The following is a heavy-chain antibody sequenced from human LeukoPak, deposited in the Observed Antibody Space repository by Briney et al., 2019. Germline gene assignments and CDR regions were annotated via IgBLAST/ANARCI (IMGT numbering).Heavy chain of an antibody. CDR1: GYTFSSYS. D-gene: IGHD3-22*01. CDR3: VRLRRNSDTSGFYYYYDF. V-gene: IGHV3-21*01. Sequence: GSLRLSCLASGYTFSSYSINWVRQAPGKGLEWVSSISVRSNYIYYADSVRGRFRISRDDARDSLYLQMNSLRAEDTAVYYCVRLRRNSDTSGFYYYYDFWGQGTLVTVSS. CDR2: ISVRSNYI. J-gene: IGHJ4*02.